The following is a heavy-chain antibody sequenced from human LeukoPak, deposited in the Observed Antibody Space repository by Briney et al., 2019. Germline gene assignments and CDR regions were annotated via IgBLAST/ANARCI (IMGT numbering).Heavy chain of an antibody. V-gene: IGHV4-38-2*02. J-gene: IGHJ5*02. D-gene: IGHD4-17*01. CDR3: ARSDYANWFDP. Sequence: SETLSLTXTVSGYSISSGYYWGWIRQPPGKGLEWIGSIYHSGSTYYNPSLKSRVTISVDTSKSQFSLKLSSVTAADTAVYYCARSDYANWFDPWGQGTLVTVSS. CDR1: GYSISSGYY. CDR2: IYHSGST.